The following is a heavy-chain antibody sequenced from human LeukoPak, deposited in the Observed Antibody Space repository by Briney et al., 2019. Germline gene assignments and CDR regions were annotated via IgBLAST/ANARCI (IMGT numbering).Heavy chain of an antibody. V-gene: IGHV1-2*02. D-gene: IGHD6-13*01. J-gene: IGHJ4*02. CDR2: INPNSGGT. Sequence: ASVKVSCKASGYTFTGYYVHWVRQAPGQGLEWMGWINPNSGGTNYAQKFQGRVTMTRDTSISTAYMELSRLRSDDTAVYYCARDSGIAAAGPELCFDYWGQGTLVTVSS. CDR3: ARDSGIAAAGPELCFDY. CDR1: GYTFTGYY.